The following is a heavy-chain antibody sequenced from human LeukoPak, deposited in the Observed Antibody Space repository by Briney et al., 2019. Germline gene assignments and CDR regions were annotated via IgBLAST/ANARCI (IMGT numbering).Heavy chain of an antibody. D-gene: IGHD3-10*01. Sequence: ASVKVSCTASGYTFTSYGISWVRQAPGQGLEWMGWISAYNGNTNYAQKLQGRVTMTTDTSTTTAYMELRSLRSDDTAVYYCARGAYDSGTYNWFDPWGQGTLVTVSS. CDR3: ARGAYDSGTYNWFDP. J-gene: IGHJ5*02. CDR1: GYTFTSYG. CDR2: ISAYNGNT. V-gene: IGHV1-18*04.